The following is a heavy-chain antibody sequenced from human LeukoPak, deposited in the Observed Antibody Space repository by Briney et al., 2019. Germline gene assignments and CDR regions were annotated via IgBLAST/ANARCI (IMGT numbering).Heavy chain of an antibody. CDR2: IRSKANSYAT. CDR1: GFTFSGSA. D-gene: IGHD6-6*01. Sequence: GGSLRLSCAASGFTFSGSAMHWVRQASGKGLGWVGRIRSKANSYATAYAASVKGRFTISRDDSKNTAYLQMNSLKTEDTAVYYCAAARPDYYYYGMDVWGQGTTVTVSS. J-gene: IGHJ6*02. V-gene: IGHV3-73*01. CDR3: AAARPDYYYYGMDV.